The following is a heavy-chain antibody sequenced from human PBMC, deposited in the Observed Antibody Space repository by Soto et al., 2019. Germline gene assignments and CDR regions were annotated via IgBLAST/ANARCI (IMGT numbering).Heavy chain of an antibody. D-gene: IGHD2-2*03. CDR2: FYYTGSI. CDR3: AGLNGYCISTNCHGYYGMDV. J-gene: IGHJ6*02. Sequence: SETLSLTCTVSGGSVSSGNYYWSWIRQPPGKGLEWIGYFYYTGSINYNPSFKSRVTIFIDASKNEFSLRLSSVTAADTAVYYCAGLNGYCISTNCHGYYGMDVWGQGTTVTVSS. CDR1: GGSVSSGNYY. V-gene: IGHV4-61*01.